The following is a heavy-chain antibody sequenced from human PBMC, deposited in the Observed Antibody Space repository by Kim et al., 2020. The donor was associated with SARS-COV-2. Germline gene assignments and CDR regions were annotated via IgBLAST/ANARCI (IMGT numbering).Heavy chain of an antibody. D-gene: IGHD5-18*01. CDR3: ARGFNSYGFYYYYGMDV. CDR2: ISSNGGST. J-gene: IGHJ6*02. V-gene: IGHV3-64*01. CDR1: GFTFSSYA. Sequence: GGSLRLSCAASGFTFSSYAMHWVRQAPGKGLEYVSAISSNGGSTYYANSVKGRFTISRDNSKNTLYLQMGSLRAEDMAVYYCARGFNSYGFYYYYGMDVWGQGTTVTVSS.